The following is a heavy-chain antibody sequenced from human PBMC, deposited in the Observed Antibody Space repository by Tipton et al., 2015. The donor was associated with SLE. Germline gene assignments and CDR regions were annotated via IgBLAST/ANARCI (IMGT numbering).Heavy chain of an antibody. CDR1: GFTFSSYE. CDR2: ISGSSYTI. J-gene: IGHJ6*03. CDR3: ARGGYNNPYFYHMDV. V-gene: IGHV3-48*03. Sequence: SLRLSCVASGFTFSSYEMHWVRQAPGKGLEWVSYISGSSYTIYYPDSVKGRFTISRDNSKNSLFLHMNSLRAEDTAVYYCARGGYNNPYFYHMDVWGKGTTVTVSS. D-gene: IGHD3-10*01.